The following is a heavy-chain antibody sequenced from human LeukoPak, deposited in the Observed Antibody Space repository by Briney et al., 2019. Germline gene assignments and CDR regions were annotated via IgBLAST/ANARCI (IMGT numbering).Heavy chain of an antibody. Sequence: GGSLRLSCAASAFTFSSYGMHWVRQAPGKGLEWVAFIRYDGSNKYYADSVKGRFTISRDNSKNTLYLQMNSLRAEDTAVYYCANYLTGEFDYWGQGTLVTVSS. J-gene: IGHJ4*02. V-gene: IGHV3-30*02. CDR2: IRYDGSNK. D-gene: IGHD1-20*01. CDR3: ANYLTGEFDY. CDR1: AFTFSSYG.